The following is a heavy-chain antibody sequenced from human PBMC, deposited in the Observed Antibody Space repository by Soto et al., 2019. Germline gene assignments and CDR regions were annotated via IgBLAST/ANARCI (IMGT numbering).Heavy chain of an antibody. J-gene: IGHJ6*02. V-gene: IGHV4-30-2*01. CDR2: IYHSGST. D-gene: IGHD3-3*01. CDR1: GGSISSGGYS. Sequence: SETLSLTCAVSGGSISSGGYSWSWIRQPPGKGLEWIGYIYHSGSTYYNPSLKGRVTISVDRSKNQFSLKLSSVTAADTAVYYCARAIWSGYYPYYYYGMDVWGQGTTVTV. CDR3: ARAIWSGYYPYYYYGMDV.